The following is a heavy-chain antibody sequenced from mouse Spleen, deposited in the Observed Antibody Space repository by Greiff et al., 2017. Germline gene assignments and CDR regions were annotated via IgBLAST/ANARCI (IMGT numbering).Heavy chain of an antibody. CDR3: ARLVITTATGAMDY. V-gene: IGHV5-17*01. CDR1: GFTFSDYG. Sequence: EVKLVESGGGLVKPGGSLKLSCAASGFTFSDYGMHWVRQAPEKGLEWVAYISSGSSTIYYADTVKGRFTISRDNAKNTLFLQMTSLRSEDTAMYYCARLVITTATGAMDYWGQGTSVTVSS. J-gene: IGHJ4*01. D-gene: IGHD1-2*01. CDR2: ISSGSSTI.